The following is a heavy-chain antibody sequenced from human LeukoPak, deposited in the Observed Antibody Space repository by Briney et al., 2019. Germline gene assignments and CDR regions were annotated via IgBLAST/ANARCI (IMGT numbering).Heavy chain of an antibody. CDR2: MSSSRDYV. J-gene: IGHJ4*02. CDR1: SFTFNAYT. V-gene: IGHV3-21*01. CDR3: ARGLEGAAFDY. Sequence: GGSLRLSCAASSFTFNAYTMHWVRQVPGKGLEWVSSMSSSRDYVFYADSVKGRFTIFRDNANQSLDLEMSSLRGEDTAIYYCARGLEGAAFDYWGRGTLVTVSS. D-gene: IGHD1-26*01.